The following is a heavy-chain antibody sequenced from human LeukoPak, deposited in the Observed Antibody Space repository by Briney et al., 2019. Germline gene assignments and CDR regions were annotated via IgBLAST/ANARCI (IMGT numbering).Heavy chain of an antibody. CDR2: INHSGST. Sequence: SETLSLTCAVYGGSFSGYYWSWIRQPPGKGLEWIGEINHSGSTNYNPSLKSRVTILVDTSKNQFSLKLSSVTAADTAVYYCASLDILTGYPFDYWGQGTLVTVSS. J-gene: IGHJ4*02. CDR3: ASLDILTGYPFDY. V-gene: IGHV4-34*01. D-gene: IGHD3-9*01. CDR1: GGSFSGYY.